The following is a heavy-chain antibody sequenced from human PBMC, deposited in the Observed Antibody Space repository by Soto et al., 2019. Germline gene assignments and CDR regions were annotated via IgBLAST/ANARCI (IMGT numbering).Heavy chain of an antibody. CDR2: IIPIFGTA. V-gene: IGHV1-69*01. Sequence: QVQLVQSGAEVKKPGSSVKVSCKASGGTFSSYAISWVRQAPGQGLEWMGGIIPIFGTANYAQKLQGRVTMTADEYTSTAYMELSSLGSEERAVYYCARDREAAGPGGGLGFDLWGLGTLVTVSS. CDR3: ARDREAAGPGGGLGFDL. CDR1: GGTFSSYA. J-gene: IGHJ2*01. D-gene: IGHD6-25*01.